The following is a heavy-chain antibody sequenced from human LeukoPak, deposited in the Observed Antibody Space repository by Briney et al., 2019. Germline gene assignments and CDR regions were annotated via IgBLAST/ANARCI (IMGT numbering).Heavy chain of an antibody. CDR1: GYTFTSYA. CDR3: ARVATIWYNWFDP. D-gene: IGHD5-12*01. J-gene: IGHJ5*02. V-gene: IGHV1-3*01. CDR2: INAGNGNT. Sequence: ASVKVFCKASGYTFTSYAMHWVRQAPGQRLERMGWINAGNGNTKYSQKFQGRVTITRDTSASTAYMELSSLRSEDTAVYYCARVATIWYNWFDPWGQGTLVTVSS.